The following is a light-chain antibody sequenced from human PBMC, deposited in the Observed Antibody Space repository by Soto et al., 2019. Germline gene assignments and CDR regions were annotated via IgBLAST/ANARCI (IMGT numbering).Light chain of an antibody. V-gene: IGKV1-9*01. J-gene: IGKJ2*01. CDR3: QQLNSYPLYP. CDR1: QGISSY. CDR2: AAS. Sequence: DIQLTQSPSFLSASVGDRVTITCRASQGISSYLAWYQQKPGKAPKLLIYAASTVQSGVPSRFSGSVSRTEFTLTISSLQPEDFATYYCQQLNSYPLYPFGQGTKLEIK.